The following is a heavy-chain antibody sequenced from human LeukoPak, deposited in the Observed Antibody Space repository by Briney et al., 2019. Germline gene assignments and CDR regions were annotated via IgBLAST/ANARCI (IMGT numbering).Heavy chain of an antibody. D-gene: IGHD3-10*01. CDR3: AKGRGLFPSSNDY. J-gene: IGHJ4*02. V-gene: IGHV3-53*01. CDR1: GFTVSNNY. CDR2: IYSGGSR. Sequence: GGSLRLSCAASGFTVSNNYMSWVRQAPGKGLEWVSLIYSGGSRYYADSVKGRFTISRDNSKSTLYLQMNSLRAEDTAVYYCAKGRGLFPSSNDYWGQGTLVTVSS.